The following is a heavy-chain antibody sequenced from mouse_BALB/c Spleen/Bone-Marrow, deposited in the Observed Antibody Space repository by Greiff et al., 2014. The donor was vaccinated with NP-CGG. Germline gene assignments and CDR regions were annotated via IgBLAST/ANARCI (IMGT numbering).Heavy chain of an antibody. J-gene: IGHJ2*01. D-gene: IGHD1-1*01. V-gene: IGHV1-67*01. CDR2: ISTYSGNT. Sequence: VKLQEFGPELVRPGVSVKLSCKGSGYTFTAYAMHWVKQSHAKSLEWIGLISTYSGNTHYNQNFKGKATMTVDKSSSTAYMELARLTSEDSAIYYCARNFYGSSYFDYWGQGTTLTVSS. CDR3: ARNFYGSSYFDY. CDR1: GYTFTAYA.